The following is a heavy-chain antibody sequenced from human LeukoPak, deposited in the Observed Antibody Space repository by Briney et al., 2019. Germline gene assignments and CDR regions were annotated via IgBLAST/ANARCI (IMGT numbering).Heavy chain of an antibody. J-gene: IGHJ4*02. D-gene: IGHD2-15*01. Sequence: SETLSLTCTVSGGSISSYYWNLIRQPPGKGLELIGNIFYSGSTNYNPSLMSRVTISMDTSKNQFSLKLSSVPAADTAVYCCARRRCSGGARSPYFFDYWGEGTLVTVSS. V-gene: IGHV4-59*08. CDR3: ARRRCSGGARSPYFFDY. CDR1: GGSISSYY. CDR2: IFYSGST.